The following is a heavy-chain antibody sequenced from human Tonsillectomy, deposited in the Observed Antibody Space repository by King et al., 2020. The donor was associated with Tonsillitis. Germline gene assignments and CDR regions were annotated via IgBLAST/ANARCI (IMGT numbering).Heavy chain of an antibody. CDR1: GGSISSSSYY. CDR3: ARAGGNSGYDAFDI. Sequence: LQLQESGPGLVKPSETLSLTCTVSGGSISSSSYYWGWIRQPPGKGLEGIGSIYYSGSTYYNPSLKSRVTISVDTSKNQFSLKLSSVTAADTAVYYCARAGGNSGYDAFDIWAQGTMVTVSS. CDR2: IYYSGST. V-gene: IGHV4-39*07. J-gene: IGHJ3*02. D-gene: IGHD4-23*01.